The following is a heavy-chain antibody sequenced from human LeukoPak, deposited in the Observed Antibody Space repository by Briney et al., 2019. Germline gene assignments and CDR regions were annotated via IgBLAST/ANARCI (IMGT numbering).Heavy chain of an antibody. D-gene: IGHD6-19*01. J-gene: IGHJ5*02. V-gene: IGHV3-30*18. CDR3: AKEPTPYTSGWYFPDDH. CDR1: GFTFSTYG. CDR2: LAHDGSVA. Sequence: GRSLRLSCAASGFTFSTYGMHWVRQDPGKGLEWVAVLAHDGSVAYYADWVKGRFTISRDNSRNTLYLQMNSLRAEDTAVYYCAKEPTPYTSGWYFPDDHWGQGALVTVSS.